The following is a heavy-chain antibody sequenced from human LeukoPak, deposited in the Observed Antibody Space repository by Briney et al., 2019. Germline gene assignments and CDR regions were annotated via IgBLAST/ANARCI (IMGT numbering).Heavy chain of an antibody. J-gene: IGHJ4*02. V-gene: IGHV4-61*02. Sequence: SETLSLTCAVSGASISSGDFYWNWIRQPAGKGLEWIGRSYTSGSTDYSPSLQSRVTISLDTSKNQFSLKLWSVTAADSAMYYCAGGPDSAKAGYWGQGTLVAVSS. CDR2: SYTSGST. CDR3: AGGPDSAKAGY. CDR1: GASISSGDFY. D-gene: IGHD3-3*01.